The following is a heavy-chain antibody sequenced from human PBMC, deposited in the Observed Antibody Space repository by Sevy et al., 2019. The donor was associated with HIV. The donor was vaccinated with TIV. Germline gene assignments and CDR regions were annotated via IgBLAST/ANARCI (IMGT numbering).Heavy chain of an antibody. CDR1: GYTFTSYG. CDR2: ISAYNGNT. CDR3: ARRIVVVPAAMPAVYYYYYMDV. V-gene: IGHV1-18*04. D-gene: IGHD2-2*01. J-gene: IGHJ6*03. Sequence: ASVKVSCKASGYTFTSYGISWVRQAPGQGLEWMGWISAYNGNTNYAQKLQGRVTMTTDTSTRTAYMELRSLRSDDTAVYYCARRIVVVPAAMPAVYYYYYMDVWGKGTTVTVSS.